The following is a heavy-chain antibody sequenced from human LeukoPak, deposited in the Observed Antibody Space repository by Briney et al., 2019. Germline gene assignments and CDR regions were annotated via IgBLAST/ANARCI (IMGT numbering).Heavy chain of an antibody. CDR1: GFTHITKH. CDR2: LYSDGNT. V-gene: IGHV3-53*01. J-gene: IGHJ4*02. Sequence: GGPLTLPCAASGFTHITKHMKWVPHAPGKGRQWVSNLYSDGNTKYADSVQGRFTISRDNSKNTLYLEMNSLSPDDTAVYYCARGVEPLAANTLAYWGQGTLVTVSS. CDR3: ARGVEPLAANTLAY. D-gene: IGHD1-14*01.